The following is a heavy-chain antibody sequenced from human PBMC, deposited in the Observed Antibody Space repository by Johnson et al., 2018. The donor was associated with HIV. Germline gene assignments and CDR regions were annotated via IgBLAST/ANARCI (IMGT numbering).Heavy chain of an antibody. J-gene: IGHJ3*01. V-gene: IGHV3-7*01. D-gene: IGHD3-22*01. CDR1: GFTFSSYW. CDR2: IKQDGSEK. Sequence: MQLVESGGGLVQPGGSLRLSCAASGFTFSSYWMSWVRQAPGKGLEWVANIKQDGSEKYYVGSLEGRFTVSRDNAKNLLYLQMNSLRVEDTAVYYCASGTSGDNYYDSSGYLMDDFDVWGQGTMVTVSS. CDR3: ASGTSGDNYYDSSGYLMDDFDV.